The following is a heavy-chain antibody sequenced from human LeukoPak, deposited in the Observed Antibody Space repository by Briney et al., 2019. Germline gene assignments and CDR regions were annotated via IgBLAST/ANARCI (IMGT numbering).Heavy chain of an antibody. J-gene: IGHJ4*02. Sequence: SETLSLTCTVSGGSISIGSYYWGWIRQPPGKGLEWIGSIHYSGSTHYNPSLKSRVTISVDTSMNQFSLKLSSVTAADTAVYYCARGIVGATRGLFDYWGQGILVTVSS. V-gene: IGHV4-39*07. CDR3: ARGIVGATRGLFDY. CDR1: GGSISIGSYY. CDR2: IHYSGST. D-gene: IGHD1-26*01.